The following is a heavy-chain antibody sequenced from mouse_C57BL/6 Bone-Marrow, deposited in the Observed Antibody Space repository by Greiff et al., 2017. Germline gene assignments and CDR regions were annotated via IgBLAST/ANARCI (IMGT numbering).Heavy chain of an antibody. CDR1: GFTFSSYG. D-gene: IGHD2-1*01. J-gene: IGHJ2*01. CDR2: ISSGGSYT. V-gene: IGHV5-6*01. CDR3: ARDPLYGNYDY. Sequence: EVQLVESGGDLVKPGGSLKLSWAASGFTFSSYGLSWVRQPPDKRLEWVATISSGGSYTYYPDSVKGRFTISRDNAKNTLYLQMSSLKSEYTAMYYCARDPLYGNYDYWGQGTTLTVSS.